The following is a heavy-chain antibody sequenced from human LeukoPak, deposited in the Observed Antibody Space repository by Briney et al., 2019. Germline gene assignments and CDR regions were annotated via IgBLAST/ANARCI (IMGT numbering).Heavy chain of an antibody. J-gene: IGHJ4*02. Sequence: GASVKVSCKASGYTFTSYYMHWVRQTPGQGLEWMGIINPSGGSTSYAQKFQGRVTMTRDTSTSTVYMELSSLRSEDTAVYYCARDFSAYSGSYYFNYWGQGTLVTVSS. CDR2: INPSGGST. CDR3: ARDFSAYSGSYYFNY. D-gene: IGHD1-26*01. CDR1: GYTFTSYY. V-gene: IGHV1-46*01.